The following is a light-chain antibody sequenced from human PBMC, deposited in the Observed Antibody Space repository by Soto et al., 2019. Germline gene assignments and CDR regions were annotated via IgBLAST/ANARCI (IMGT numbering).Light chain of an antibody. CDR1: QAIGSY. V-gene: IGKV1-9*01. J-gene: IGKJ1*01. Sequence: IQLTQSPSSLSASVGDTVTITCRASQAIGSYFAWYQQRPGTAPKLLIYSASTLHSGVPSRFSGSGSGTDFTLTISSLQPEDFATYYCQKYNKAPWKFGQGTKV. CDR3: QKYNKAPWK. CDR2: SAS.